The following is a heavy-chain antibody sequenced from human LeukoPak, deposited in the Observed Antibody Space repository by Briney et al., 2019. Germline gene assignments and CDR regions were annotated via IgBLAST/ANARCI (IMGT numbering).Heavy chain of an antibody. V-gene: IGHV4-4*02. Sequence: PSGTLSLTCGVSVGSITNTNYWTGVRQPPGKGLEWIGEVNLQGSTNYNPSLMGRVAISVDKSENHISLQLISVTAADTAVYYCAREGGPYRPLDYSGQGTLVTVSS. CDR2: VNLQGST. CDR3: AREGGPYRPLDY. J-gene: IGHJ4*02. CDR1: VGSITNTNY.